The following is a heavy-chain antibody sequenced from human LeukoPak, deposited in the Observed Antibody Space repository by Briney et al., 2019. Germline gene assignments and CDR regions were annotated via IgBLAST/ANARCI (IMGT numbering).Heavy chain of an antibody. CDR3: ARRQSSSPSRSSTSFDY. Sequence: SETLSLTCTVSGGSISSYYRNWIRQPPGKGLEWIGYIYYSGSTNYNPSLKSRVTISVDTSKNQFSLKLSSVTAADTAVYYCARRQSSSPSRSSTSFDYWGQGTLVTVSS. J-gene: IGHJ4*02. CDR2: IYYSGST. CDR1: GGSISSYY. V-gene: IGHV4-59*12. D-gene: IGHD6-6*01.